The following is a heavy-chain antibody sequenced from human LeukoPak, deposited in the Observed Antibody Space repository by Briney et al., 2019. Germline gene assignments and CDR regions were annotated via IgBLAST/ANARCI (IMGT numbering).Heavy chain of an antibody. D-gene: IGHD2-15*01. CDR3: ARVVVVAATDYFDY. V-gene: IGHV3-21*01. J-gene: IGHJ4*02. CDR1: GFTFSSYS. Sequence: GGSLRLSCAASGFTFSSYSMNWVRQAPGKGLEWVSSISSSSSYIYYADSVRGRFTISRDNAKNSLYLQMNSLRAEDTAVYYCARVVVVAATDYFDYWGQGTLVTVSS. CDR2: ISSSSSYI.